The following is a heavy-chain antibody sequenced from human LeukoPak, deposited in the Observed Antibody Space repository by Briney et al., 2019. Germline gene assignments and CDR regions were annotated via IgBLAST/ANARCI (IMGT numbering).Heavy chain of an antibody. Sequence: GGSLRLSCAASGFTFDDYAMHWVRQAPGKGLEWVSGISWNSGSIGYADSVKGRFTISRDNAKNSLYPQMNSLRAEDTALYYCAKGGPYRAAAGLLDYWGQGTLVTVSS. CDR3: AKGGPYRAAAGLLDY. D-gene: IGHD6-13*01. CDR2: ISWNSGSI. CDR1: GFTFDDYA. J-gene: IGHJ4*02. V-gene: IGHV3-9*01.